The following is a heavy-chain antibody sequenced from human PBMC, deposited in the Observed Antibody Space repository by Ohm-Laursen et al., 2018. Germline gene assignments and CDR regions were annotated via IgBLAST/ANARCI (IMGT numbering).Heavy chain of an antibody. CDR3: ARTQPYYYDSSGYYPLGY. J-gene: IGHJ4*02. CDR1: GYTFTGYC. Sequence: ASVKVSCKASGYTFTGYCIHWVRQAPGQGLEWMGWINPNSGITNYAQKFQGRVTMTRDTSISTAYMEMSRLRSDDTAVYYCARTQPYYYDSSGYYPLGYWGQGTLVTVSS. D-gene: IGHD3-22*01. V-gene: IGHV1-2*02. CDR2: INPNSGIT.